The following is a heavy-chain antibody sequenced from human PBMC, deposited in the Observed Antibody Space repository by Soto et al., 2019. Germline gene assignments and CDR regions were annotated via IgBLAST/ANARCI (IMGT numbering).Heavy chain of an antibody. D-gene: IGHD6-13*01. CDR1: RFTFTSYA. V-gene: IGHV3-23*01. CDR2: ISASGGAT. CDR3: ARDRYSSSWYVFDY. J-gene: IGHJ4*02. Sequence: QSGGSLRLSCVASRFTFTSYAMSWVRQAPGKGLEWVAAISASGGATIHADSVKGRLTISRDNSKNTLYLQMNSLRAEDTAVYYCARDRYSSSWYVFDYWGQGTLVTV.